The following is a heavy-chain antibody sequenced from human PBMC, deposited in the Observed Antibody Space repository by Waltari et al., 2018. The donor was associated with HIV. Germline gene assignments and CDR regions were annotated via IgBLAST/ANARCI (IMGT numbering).Heavy chain of an antibody. CDR3: ARGDPTTAGGIDP. J-gene: IGHJ5*02. V-gene: IGHV3-30*01. CDR2: ISYDGTNK. Sequence: QVQLVESGGGVVQPGRSLRLSCAASGFIFSDFASHWVGQAPGKGLGWVTVISYDGTNKYYADSVKGRFTISRDNSKNTVSLQMNSLRAEDTAVYYCARGDPTTAGGIDPWGQGTLVTVAS. CDR1: GFIFSDFA. D-gene: IGHD1-26*01.